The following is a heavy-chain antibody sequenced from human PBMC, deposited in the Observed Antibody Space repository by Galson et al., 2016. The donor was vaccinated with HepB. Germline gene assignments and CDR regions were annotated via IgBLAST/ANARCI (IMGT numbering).Heavy chain of an antibody. CDR1: GFTFSSYW. D-gene: IGHD1-26*01. V-gene: IGHV3-74*01. CDR3: AILGRQPLAALVDF. Sequence: SLRLSCAASGFTFSSYWMHWVRQGPGEGLVWVSRSNPDGSSTGYADTVKGRFTISRDNAKNTLYLQMNNLRVEDTAVYYCAILGRQPLAALVDFWGPGTLVTVSS. J-gene: IGHJ4*02. CDR2: SNPDGSST.